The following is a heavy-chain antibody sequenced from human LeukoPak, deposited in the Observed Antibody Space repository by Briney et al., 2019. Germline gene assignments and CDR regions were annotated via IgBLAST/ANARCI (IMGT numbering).Heavy chain of an antibody. J-gene: IGHJ4*02. Sequence: MTSETLSLTCTVSGGSISGYYWSWIRQPPGEALEWIGYLYSSGSTNDNPALKSRVTISLDTSENQFSLKLSSVTAAGTAVYYCARHYYDRSDSYSFDYWGQGTLVTVSS. CDR2: LYSSGST. V-gene: IGHV4-59*08. D-gene: IGHD3-22*01. CDR3: ARHYYDRSDSYSFDY. CDR1: GGSISGYY.